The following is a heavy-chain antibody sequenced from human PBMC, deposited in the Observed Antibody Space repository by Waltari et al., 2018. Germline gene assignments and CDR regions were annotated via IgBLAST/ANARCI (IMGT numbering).Heavy chain of an antibody. Sequence: QVQLQESGPGLVRPSETLSLTCTVSGGSVSAFYWTWLRQPAGGGLEWIGRIHISGRTDYHPSLKSRVSMSFDTSKNQFSLKLSSVTAADTAVYYCARDYDQDWFDPWGQGTLVTVSS. CDR1: GGSVSAFY. CDR3: ARDYDQDWFDP. J-gene: IGHJ5*02. V-gene: IGHV4-4*07. D-gene: IGHD3-22*01. CDR2: IHISGRT.